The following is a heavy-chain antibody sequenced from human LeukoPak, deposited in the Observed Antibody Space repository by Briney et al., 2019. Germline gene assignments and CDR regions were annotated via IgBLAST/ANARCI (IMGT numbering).Heavy chain of an antibody. CDR1: GCTFTSYG. Sequence: ASVKVSCKASGCTFTSYGISWVRQAPGQGLEWMGWISAYNGNTNYAQKLQGRVTMTTDTSTSTAYMELRSLRSDDTAVYYCARHWIETTKTYSYWFDPWGQGTLVTVSS. J-gene: IGHJ5*02. CDR2: ISAYNGNT. V-gene: IGHV1-18*01. D-gene: IGHD1-1*01. CDR3: ARHWIETTKTYSYWFDP.